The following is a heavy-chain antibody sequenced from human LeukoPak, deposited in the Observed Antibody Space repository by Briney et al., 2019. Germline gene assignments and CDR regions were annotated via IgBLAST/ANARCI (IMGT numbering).Heavy chain of an antibody. CDR2: ISSSGSTI. Sequence: GGSLRLSCAASGFTFSDYYMSWIRQAPGKGLEWVSYISSSGSTIYYADSVKGRFTISRDNAKNSLYLQMNSLRAEDTAVYYCARASTPFIAVAGPAWYFDLWGRGTLVTVSS. CDR3: ARASTPFIAVAGPAWYFDL. V-gene: IGHV3-11*01. J-gene: IGHJ2*01. CDR1: GFTFSDYY. D-gene: IGHD6-19*01.